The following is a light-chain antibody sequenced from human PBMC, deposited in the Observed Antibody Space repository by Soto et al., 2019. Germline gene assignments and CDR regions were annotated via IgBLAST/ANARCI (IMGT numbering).Light chain of an antibody. CDR1: QSISGW. CDR2: KAS. CDR3: QQYHSFPVT. Sequence: DIRMTQSPSTLSASVGDRVTITCRASQSISGWLAWYQQKPGKAPKLLIYKASSLKSGVPSRFSGSGSGTEFTLTIRSLQPDDSATYYCQQYHSFPVTFGQGTKVDI. J-gene: IGKJ1*01. V-gene: IGKV1-5*03.